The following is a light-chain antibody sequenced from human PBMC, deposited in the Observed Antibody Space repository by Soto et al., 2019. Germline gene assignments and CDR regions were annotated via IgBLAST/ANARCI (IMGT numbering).Light chain of an antibody. Sequence: DIQMTQSPSSLSASVGDRVTITCRASQGIGIYLGWFQQKPGKPTKRLIYAASTLEGGVPSRFSGSGSGAEFTLTISSLQPEDFATYYCLQHNTYPHIFGQGTKLEIK. V-gene: IGKV1-17*01. CDR2: AAS. CDR1: QGIGIY. J-gene: IGKJ2*01. CDR3: LQHNTYPHI.